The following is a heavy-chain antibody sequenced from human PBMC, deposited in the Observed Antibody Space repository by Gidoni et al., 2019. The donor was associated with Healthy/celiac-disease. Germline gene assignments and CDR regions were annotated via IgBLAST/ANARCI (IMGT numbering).Heavy chain of an antibody. CDR3: AKDKKLVFAAFDI. CDR1: GFTFDDYA. J-gene: IGHJ3*02. CDR2: ISWNSGSI. Sequence: EVQLVESGGGLVQPGRSLRLSCAASGFTFDDYAMHWVRQAPGKGLEWVSGISWNSGSIGYADSVKGRFTISRDNAKNSLYLQMNSLRAEDTALYYCAKDKKLVFAAFDIWGQGTMVTVSS. V-gene: IGHV3-9*01.